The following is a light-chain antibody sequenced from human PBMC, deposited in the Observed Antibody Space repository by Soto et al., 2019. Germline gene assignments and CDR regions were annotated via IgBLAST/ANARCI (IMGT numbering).Light chain of an antibody. CDR2: DAS. CDR1: QSVSRY. V-gene: IGKV3-11*01. J-gene: IGKJ5*01. CDR3: QKRNDWRRGT. Sequence: ETVLTQSPGTLSLSPGERATLSCRASQSVSRYLAWYQQKPGQAPRLLVYDASNRATGVPARFSGSGSGTDFTLTISRLEPEDFAVYYCQKRNDWRRGTFGQGTRLEIK.